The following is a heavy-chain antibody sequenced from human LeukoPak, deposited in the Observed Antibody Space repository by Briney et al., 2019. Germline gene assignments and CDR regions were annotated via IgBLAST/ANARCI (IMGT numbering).Heavy chain of an antibody. D-gene: IGHD5-18*01. CDR1: GYTFTDYY. J-gene: IGHJ3*02. CDR3: ARAAGEGYSYGQTRDAFDI. CDR2: INPKSGGT. V-gene: IGHV1-2*02. Sequence: ASVKVSCKASGYTFTDYYMHWVRQAPGQGLEWMGWINPKSGGTNYVQKFQGRVTMTRDTSISTAYMELSSLRSEDTAVYYCARAAGEGYSYGQTRDAFDIWGQGTMVTVSS.